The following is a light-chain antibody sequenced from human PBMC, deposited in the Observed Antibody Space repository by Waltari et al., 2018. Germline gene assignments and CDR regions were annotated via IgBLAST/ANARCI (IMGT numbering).Light chain of an antibody. CDR1: QSISSY. Sequence: DIQMTQSPSSLSASVGDRVTITCRASQSISSYLNWYQQKPGKAPKLLIYGASSLRGGAPSRFSGSRSGTDFTLTISSLQPEDFASCYCQQTYSSPLTFGPGTKLDIK. V-gene: IGKV1-39*01. J-gene: IGKJ3*01. CDR3: QQTYSSPLT. CDR2: GAS.